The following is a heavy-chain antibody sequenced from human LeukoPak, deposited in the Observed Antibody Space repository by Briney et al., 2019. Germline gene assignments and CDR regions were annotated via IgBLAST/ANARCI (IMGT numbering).Heavy chain of an antibody. CDR3: ARGGSSLSYNPRVY. Sequence: GGSLRPSCAASGFTFSSYSMNWVRQAPGKGLEWVSSISSNSSYIYYADSVKGRFTISRDNAKNSLYLQMNSLRAEDTAVYYCARGGSSLSYNPRVYWGQGNLGTVSS. CDR2: ISSNSSYI. J-gene: IGHJ4*02. CDR1: GFTFSSYS. D-gene: IGHD6-6*01. V-gene: IGHV3-21*01.